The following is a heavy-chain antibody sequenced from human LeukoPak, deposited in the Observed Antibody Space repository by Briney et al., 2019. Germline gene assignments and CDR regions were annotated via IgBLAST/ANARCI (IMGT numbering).Heavy chain of an antibody. CDR1: GFTFSRYW. CDR3: ARSAGSSSWYEGYYFDY. V-gene: IGHV3-7*01. D-gene: IGHD6-13*01. CDR2: IKQDGSEK. Sequence: GGSLRLSCAASGFTFSRYWMSWVGQAPGKGLEWVVNIKQDGSEKYYVDSVKGRFTISRDNAKNSLYLQMNSLRAEDTAVYYCARSAGSSSWYEGYYFDYWGQGTLVTVSS. J-gene: IGHJ4*02.